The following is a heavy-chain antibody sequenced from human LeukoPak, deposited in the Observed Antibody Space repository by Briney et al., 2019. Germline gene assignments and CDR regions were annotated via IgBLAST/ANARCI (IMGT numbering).Heavy chain of an antibody. CDR3: GKERYGSSSVVDY. CDR1: GFTFDDYA. D-gene: IGHD6-6*01. V-gene: IGHV3-9*01. CDR2: ISWNSGSI. J-gene: IGHJ4*01. Sequence: PTGGSLRLSCAASGFTFDDYAMHWVRKAPGTGLEWVSGISWNSGSIGYADSVKGRFTISRDNSKNTVYLQMNSLRVEDTAVYHCGKERYGSSSVVDYWGRGTLVTVSS.